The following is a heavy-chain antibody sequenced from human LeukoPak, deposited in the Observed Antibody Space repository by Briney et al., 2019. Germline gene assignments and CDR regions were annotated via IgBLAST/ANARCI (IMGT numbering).Heavy chain of an antibody. CDR2: INPSGGST. J-gene: IGHJ5*02. CDR1: GYTFTSYY. D-gene: IGHD3-10*01. Sequence: ASVKVSCKASGYTFTSYYMHWVRQAPGQGLEGMGIINPSGGSTSYAQKFQGRVTMTRDTSTSTVYMELSSLRSEDTAVYYCASGGLLWFGESYNWFDPWGQGTLVTVSS. V-gene: IGHV1-46*01. CDR3: ASGGLLWFGESYNWFDP.